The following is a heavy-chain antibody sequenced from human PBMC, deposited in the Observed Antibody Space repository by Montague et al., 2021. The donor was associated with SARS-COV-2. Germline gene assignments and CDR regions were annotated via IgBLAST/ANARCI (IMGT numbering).Heavy chain of an antibody. D-gene: IGHD6-13*01. V-gene: IGHV4-59*12. CDR3: ARQAAGSYFYYGVDV. CDR2: IFYTGST. CDR1: GDSINTYY. Sequence: SETLSLTCTVSGDSINTYYWNWIRRPPVKGLEWLGSIFYTGSTNYNPSLKSRVTISLDTSKNQFFLKVTSVTAADTAVYYCARQAAGSYFYYGVDVWGQGTTVTVSS. J-gene: IGHJ6*02.